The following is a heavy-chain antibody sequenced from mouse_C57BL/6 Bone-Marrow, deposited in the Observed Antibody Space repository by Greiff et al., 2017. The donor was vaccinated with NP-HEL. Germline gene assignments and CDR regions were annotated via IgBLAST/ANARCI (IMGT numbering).Heavy chain of an antibody. D-gene: IGHD3-2*02. V-gene: IGHV1-82*01. CDR1: GFPFLSSW. Sequence: QLQLQQSGPALVHPGASVQLSCTASGFPFLSSWMNWVLQMPGKGLEWIGRIYPGDGDTNYNGKFKGKATLTADKSSSTAYMQLSSLTSEDSAVYFCARRTAQATFDYWGQGTTLTVSS. J-gene: IGHJ2*01. CDR3: ARRTAQATFDY. CDR2: IYPGDGDT.